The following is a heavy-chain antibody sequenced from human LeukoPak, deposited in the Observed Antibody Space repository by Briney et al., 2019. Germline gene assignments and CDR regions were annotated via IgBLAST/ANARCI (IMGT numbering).Heavy chain of an antibody. CDR3: ARGPHSSGQQRRTFAAGYFDL. V-gene: IGHV4-59*01. D-gene: IGHD6-19*01. J-gene: IGHJ2*01. CDR2: IYYSGST. Sequence: SETLSLTCTVSGGSISSYYWSWIRQPPGKGLEWIGYIYYSGSTNYNPSLKSRVNISVDTSKNQFSLKLSSVPAADTAVYYCARGPHSSGQQRRTFAAGYFDLWGRGTLVTVSS. CDR1: GGSISSYY.